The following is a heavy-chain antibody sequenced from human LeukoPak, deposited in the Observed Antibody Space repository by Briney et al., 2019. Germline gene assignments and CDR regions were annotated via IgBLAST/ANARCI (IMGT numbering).Heavy chain of an antibody. D-gene: IGHD2-15*01. J-gene: IGHJ4*02. CDR2: INPNSGGT. CDR1: GYTFTGYY. V-gene: IGHV1-2*02. CDR3: AREGLLLGYDPTRDFDY. Sequence: GASVKVSCKASGYTFTGYYMHWLRQAPRQGLEWMGLINPNSGGTNYAQKFQGRVTMTRDTSISTAYMELSRLRSDDTAVYYCAREGLLLGYDPTRDFDYWGQGTLVTVSS.